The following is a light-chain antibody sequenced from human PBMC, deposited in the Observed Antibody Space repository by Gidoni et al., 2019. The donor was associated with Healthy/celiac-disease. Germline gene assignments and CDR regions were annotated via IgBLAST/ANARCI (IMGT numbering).Light chain of an antibody. CDR1: QDISNY. J-gene: IGKJ4*01. CDR2: AAS. Sequence: NPMAQAPSSLSASVGDRVTITCQGSQDISNYLNWYQQKPGKAPKLLIYAASNLQTGVPSRFSGSGSGTDFTFTISSLQPEDIATYYCQQYDNPPPLTFGGGTKLEIK. V-gene: IGKV1-33*01. CDR3: QQYDNPPPLT.